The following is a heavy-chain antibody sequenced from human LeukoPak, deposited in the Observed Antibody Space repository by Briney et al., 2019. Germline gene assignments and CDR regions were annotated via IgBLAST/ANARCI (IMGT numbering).Heavy chain of an antibody. CDR2: INWTGDRT. D-gene: IGHD6-19*01. CDR1: GFTLDDYG. J-gene: IGHJ3*02. Sequence: GGSLRLSCAASGFTLDDYGMSWVRQAPGKGLEWVSGINWTGDRTNFADSVRGRFTISRVNAKKSLYLQMSSLRPEDTALYYCARGSGWYGEDAFDIWGQGTVVTVSS. V-gene: IGHV3-20*04. CDR3: ARGSGWYGEDAFDI.